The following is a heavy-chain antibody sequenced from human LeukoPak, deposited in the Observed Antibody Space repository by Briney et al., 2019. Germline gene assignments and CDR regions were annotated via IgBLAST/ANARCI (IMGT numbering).Heavy chain of an antibody. J-gene: IGHJ4*02. CDR2: IYHSGNT. D-gene: IGHD2-15*01. CDR3: ARAGYCSGVSCYSAVPGKY. Sequence: PSETLSLTCTVSGYSITSGYYWAWIRQSPGKGLEWIGSIYHSGNTYYNPSLKSRVIILVDTSKKQFSLQLGSVTPTDTAVYYCARAGYCSGVSCYSAVPGKYWGQGALVTVSS. V-gene: IGHV4-38-2*02. CDR1: GYSITSGYY.